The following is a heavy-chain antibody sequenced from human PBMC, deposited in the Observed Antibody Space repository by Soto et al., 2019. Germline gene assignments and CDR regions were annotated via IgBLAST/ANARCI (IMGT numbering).Heavy chain of an antibody. V-gene: IGHV1-69*06. CDR1: GSIFITYG. CDR3: ARETAHRGASGRPLLPENFDS. CDR2: IIPFLGKI. J-gene: IGHJ4*02. D-gene: IGHD3-10*01. Sequence: QVQLVQSGAEMKMPGSSVKVSCKTSGSIFITYGISWVRQAPGQGFEWMGGIIPFLGKINHAQIFQDRVTITADKATSTVYLELTDLISNDTAVYYCARETAHRGASGRPLLPENFDSWGQGTLVTVSS.